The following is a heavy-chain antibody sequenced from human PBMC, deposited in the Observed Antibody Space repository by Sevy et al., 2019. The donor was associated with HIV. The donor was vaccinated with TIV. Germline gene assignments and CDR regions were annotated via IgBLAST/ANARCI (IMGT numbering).Heavy chain of an antibody. D-gene: IGHD3-16*02. CDR3: ARHYRIHYYFDY. V-gene: IGHV4-39*01. CDR2: IYYSGST. Sequence: SETLSLTCTVSGGSISSSSYYWGWIRQPPGKGLEWIGSIYYSGSTYYNPSLKSRVTISVDTSQNQFSLKLSSVTAADTAVYYCARHYRIHYYFDYWGQGTLVTVSS. J-gene: IGHJ4*02. CDR1: GGSISSSSYY.